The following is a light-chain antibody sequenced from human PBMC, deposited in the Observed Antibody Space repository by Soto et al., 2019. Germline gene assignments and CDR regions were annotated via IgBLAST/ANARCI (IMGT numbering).Light chain of an antibody. CDR2: AAS. CDR3: QQSYSTLWT. CDR1: QTISIY. V-gene: IGKV1-39*01. J-gene: IGKJ1*01. Sequence: DIQMTQSPSSLSASVGDRVTITCRASQTISIYLNLYQQKPGKAPKLLIYAASSLQSGVPSRFSGSGSGTDFTLTISSLQPEDFATYYCQQSYSTLWTCGQGTKGDIK.